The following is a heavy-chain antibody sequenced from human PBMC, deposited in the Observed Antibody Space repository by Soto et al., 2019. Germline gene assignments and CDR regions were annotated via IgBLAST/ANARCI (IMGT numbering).Heavy chain of an antibody. J-gene: IGHJ3*02. V-gene: IGHV1-69*13. D-gene: IGHD3-16*01. Sequence: AVKVSCKASGGTFSSYAISWVRQAPGQGLEWMGGIIPIFGTANYAQKFQGRVTITADESTSTAYMELSSLRSEDTAVYYCANNPLGAPGAFDIWGQGPMVTVSS. CDR3: ANNPLGAPGAFDI. CDR2: IIPIFGTA. CDR1: GGTFSSYA.